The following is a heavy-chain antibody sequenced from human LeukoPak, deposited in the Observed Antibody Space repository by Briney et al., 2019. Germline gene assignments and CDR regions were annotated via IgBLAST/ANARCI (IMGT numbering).Heavy chain of an antibody. D-gene: IGHD4-17*01. CDR1: GGSISSSSYY. V-gene: IGHV4-39*01. CDR3: ARLCGDYVGGSFDY. CDR2: IYYSGST. J-gene: IGHJ4*02. Sequence: PSETLSLTCTVSGGSISSSSYYWGWIRQPPGKGLEWIGSIYYSGSTYYNPSLKSRVTISVDTSKNQFSLKLSSVTAADTAVYYCARLCGDYVGGSFDYWGQGTLVTVSS.